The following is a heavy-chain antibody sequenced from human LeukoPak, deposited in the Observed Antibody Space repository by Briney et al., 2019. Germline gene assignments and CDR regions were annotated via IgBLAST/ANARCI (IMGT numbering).Heavy chain of an antibody. J-gene: IGHJ4*02. CDR1: GGSISSYY. CDR3: ARGRYYDFWSGSRGPLDY. D-gene: IGHD3-3*01. CDR2: IYYSGST. Sequence: SETLSLTCTVSGGSISSYYWSWIRQPPGKGLEWIGYIYYSGSTNYNPSLKSRVTISVDTSKNQFSLKLSSVTAADTAVYYCARGRYYDFWSGSRGPLDYWGQGTLVTVSS. V-gene: IGHV4-59*01.